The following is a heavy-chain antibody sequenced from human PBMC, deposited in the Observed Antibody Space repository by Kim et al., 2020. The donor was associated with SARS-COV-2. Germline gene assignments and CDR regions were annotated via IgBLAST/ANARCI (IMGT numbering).Heavy chain of an antibody. CDR2: IIPIFGTA. Sequence: SVKVSCKASGGTFSSYAISWVRQAPGQGLEWMGGIIPIFGTANYAQKFQGRVTITADESTSTAYMELSSLRSEDTAVYYCARACPGYSSGWSFYYWGQGTLVTVSS. CDR3: ARACPGYSSGWSFYY. V-gene: IGHV1-69*13. CDR1: GGTFSSYA. D-gene: IGHD6-19*01. J-gene: IGHJ4*02.